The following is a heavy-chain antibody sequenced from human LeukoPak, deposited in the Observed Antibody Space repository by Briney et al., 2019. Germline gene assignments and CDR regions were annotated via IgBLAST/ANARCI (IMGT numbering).Heavy chain of an antibody. J-gene: IGHJ4*02. CDR1: GFTFSSYA. CDR2: IRYDGSNK. CDR3: AKDVGYDDFWSGYYLDY. V-gene: IGHV3-30*02. D-gene: IGHD3-3*01. Sequence: PGGSLRLSCAASGFTFSSYAMHWVRQAPGKGLEWVAFIRYDGSNKYYADSVKGRFTISRDNSKNTLYLQMNSLRAEDTAVYYCAKDVGYDDFWSGYYLDYWGQGTLVTVSS.